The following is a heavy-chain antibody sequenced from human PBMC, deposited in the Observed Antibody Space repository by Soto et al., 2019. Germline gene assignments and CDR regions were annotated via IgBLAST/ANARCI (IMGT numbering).Heavy chain of an antibody. CDR3: ARGGSIFGVVITNYYYGMDV. V-gene: IGHV4-59*01. J-gene: IGHJ6*02. CDR2: IYYSGST. Sequence: PSETLSLTCTVSGGSISSYYWSWIRQPPGKGLEWIGYIYYSGSTNYNPSLKSRVTISVDTSKNQFSLKLSSVTAADTAVYYCARGGSIFGVVITNYYYGMDVWGQGTTVTVSS. D-gene: IGHD3-3*01. CDR1: GGSISSYY.